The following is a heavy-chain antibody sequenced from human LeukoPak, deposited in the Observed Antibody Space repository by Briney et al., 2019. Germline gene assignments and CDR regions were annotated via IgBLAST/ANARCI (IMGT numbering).Heavy chain of an antibody. D-gene: IGHD6-6*01. V-gene: IGHV3-23*01. J-gene: IGHJ4*02. Sequence: GGSLRLSCAASGFTFSSYPMTWVRQAPGKGPEWVSFISDSGGITYYADSVKGRFTISRDNSKNTLYLQMNSLRAEDTAVYYCAKNTQYSGYYDCWGQGTLVTVSS. CDR1: GFTFSSYP. CDR3: AKNTQYSGYYDC. CDR2: ISDSGGIT.